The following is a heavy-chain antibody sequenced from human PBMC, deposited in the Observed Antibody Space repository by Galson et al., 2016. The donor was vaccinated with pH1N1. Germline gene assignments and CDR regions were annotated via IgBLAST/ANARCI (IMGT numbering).Heavy chain of an antibody. Sequence: SLRLSCAASGFTFSRYWMHWVRQGPGEGLVWVSRINSGGSSRSHADSVEGRFTISRDNAKKTLYLQMNSLRAEDTGVYYCTRDRAFGDYGGASDIWGQGTMVTVPS. J-gene: IGHJ3*02. V-gene: IGHV3-74*01. CDR3: TRDRAFGDYGGASDI. D-gene: IGHD4/OR15-4a*01. CDR2: INSGGSSR. CDR1: GFTFSRYW.